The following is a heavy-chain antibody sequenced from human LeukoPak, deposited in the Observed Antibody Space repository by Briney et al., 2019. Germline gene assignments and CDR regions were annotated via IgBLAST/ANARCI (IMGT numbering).Heavy chain of an antibody. D-gene: IGHD3-16*01. CDR1: GFTFRSYV. J-gene: IGHJ4*02. Sequence: GGSLRLSCAASGFTFRSYVMSWVRQAPGKGLEWVSSISSSTSYIYYGDSVQGRFTISRDNAKNSLFLQMNSLRAEDTAVYYCAREEDYRYFDNWGQGTLVTVSS. CDR3: AREEDYRYFDN. V-gene: IGHV3-21*01. CDR2: ISSSTSYI.